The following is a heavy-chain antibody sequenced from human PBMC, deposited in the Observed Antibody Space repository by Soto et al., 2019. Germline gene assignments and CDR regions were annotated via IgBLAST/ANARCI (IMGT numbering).Heavy chain of an antibody. CDR1: GGSISSSGHY. Sequence: SETLCHTCTVSGGSISSSGHYWGWIRQPPGKGLEWIGSIYYSGSTYYNPSLKSRVTISVDTSKNQFSLKLSSVTAADTAVYYCERLQYMAVDGTLIDYWGQGT. J-gene: IGHJ4*02. CDR3: ERLQYMAVDGTLIDY. CDR2: IYYSGST. D-gene: IGHD6-19*01. V-gene: IGHV4-39*01.